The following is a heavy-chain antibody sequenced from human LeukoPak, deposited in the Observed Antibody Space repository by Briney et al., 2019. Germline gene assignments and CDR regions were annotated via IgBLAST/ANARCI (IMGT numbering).Heavy chain of an antibody. CDR3: ARGRVVGARYYFDY. CDR2: ISSSSSSYI. D-gene: IGHD2-15*01. Sequence: GSLRLSCAASGFTFSSYSMNWVRQAPGKGLEWVSSISSSSSSYIYYADSVKGRFTISRDNAKNSLYLQMNSLRVEDTAVYYCARGRVVGARYYFDYWGQGTLVTVSS. J-gene: IGHJ4*02. CDR1: GFTFSSYS. V-gene: IGHV3-21*01.